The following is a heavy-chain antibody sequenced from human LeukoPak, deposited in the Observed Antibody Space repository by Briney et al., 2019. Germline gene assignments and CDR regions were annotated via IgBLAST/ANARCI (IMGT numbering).Heavy chain of an antibody. CDR1: GYTFTSYD. Sequence: ASVKVSCKASGYTFTSYDINWVRQATGQGLEWMGWMNPNSGNTGYAQKFQARVTMTRNTSISTAYMELSSLRSEDTAVYYCARYCSSTSCYTWDYYYGMDVWGQGTTVTVSS. CDR3: ARYCSSTSCYTWDYYYGMDV. V-gene: IGHV1-8*01. CDR2: MNPNSGNT. J-gene: IGHJ6*02. D-gene: IGHD2-2*02.